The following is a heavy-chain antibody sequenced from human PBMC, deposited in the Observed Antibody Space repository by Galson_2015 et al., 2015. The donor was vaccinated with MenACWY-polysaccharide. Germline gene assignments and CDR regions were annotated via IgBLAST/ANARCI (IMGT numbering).Heavy chain of an antibody. D-gene: IGHD3-10*01. CDR3: ARERRGRGVFLDH. J-gene: IGHJ4*01. CDR1: GFTFSNFW. CDR2: IKQDGSEK. Sequence: SLRLSCAASGFTFSNFWMSWVRQAPGKELEWVASIKQDGSEKTLVDSVKGRFTISRDSSGNSLFLQMNSLRAEDTAVYYCARERRGRGVFLDHWGRGTLVTVSS. V-gene: IGHV3-7*01.